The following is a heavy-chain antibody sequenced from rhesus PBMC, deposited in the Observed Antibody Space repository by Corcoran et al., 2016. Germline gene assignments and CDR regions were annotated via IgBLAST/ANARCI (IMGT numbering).Heavy chain of an antibody. CDR2: IYWDDDK. J-gene: IGHJ4*01. Sequence: QVTLKESGPALVKPTQTLTLTCTFSGFSLSPCGMGVGWIRQPSRKTLEWLAHIYWDDDKRYSKSLKSRRTNSKDTSKNQVVLTMTNMDPVDTATYYCARSLAAAGTTFCDYWGQGVLVTVSS. CDR3: ARSLAAAGTTFCDY. V-gene: IGHV2-1*01. D-gene: IGHD6-25*01. CDR1: GFSLSPCGMG.